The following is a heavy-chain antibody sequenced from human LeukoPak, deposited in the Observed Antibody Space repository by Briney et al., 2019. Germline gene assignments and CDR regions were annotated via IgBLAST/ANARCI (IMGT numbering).Heavy chain of an antibody. CDR1: GFTFSSYA. V-gene: IGHV3-30-3*01. J-gene: IGHJ4*02. CDR3: ARGQSRYFDWYLGFFDY. Sequence: GSLRLSCAASGFTFSSYAMHWVRQAPGKGLEWVAVISYEGSNKYYADSVKGRFTISRDNSKNTLYLQMNSLRAEDTAVYYCARGQSRYFDWYLGFFDYWGQGTLVTVSS. CDR2: ISYEGSNK. D-gene: IGHD3-9*01.